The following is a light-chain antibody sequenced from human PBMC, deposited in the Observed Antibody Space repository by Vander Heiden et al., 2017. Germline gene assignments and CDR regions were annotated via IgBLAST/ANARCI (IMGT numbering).Light chain of an antibody. CDR2: SAS. J-gene: IGKJ4*01. CDR3: QQSHSNPLT. V-gene: IGKV1-39*01. Sequence: DIQMTQSPSSLSASVGDRVTITCRASPPISRYLNWYQQKPGKAPKLLIYSASNLQSGVPSRFSGSGSGTDFTLTISSLQPEDFASYYCQQSHSNPLTFGGGTKVETK. CDR1: PPISRY.